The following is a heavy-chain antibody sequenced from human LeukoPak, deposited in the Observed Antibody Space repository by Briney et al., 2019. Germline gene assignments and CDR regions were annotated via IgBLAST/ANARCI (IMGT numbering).Heavy chain of an antibody. Sequence: PGGSLRLSCAASGFTFSSYGMHWVRQAPGKGLEWVAVIWYDGSNKYYADSVKGRFTISRDNSKNTLYLQMNSLRAEDTAVYYCARDPLTDCSGGSCYSEGFDPWGQGTLVTVSS. V-gene: IGHV3-33*01. CDR1: GFTFSSYG. CDR2: IWYDGSNK. J-gene: IGHJ5*02. D-gene: IGHD2-15*01. CDR3: ARDPLTDCSGGSCYSEGFDP.